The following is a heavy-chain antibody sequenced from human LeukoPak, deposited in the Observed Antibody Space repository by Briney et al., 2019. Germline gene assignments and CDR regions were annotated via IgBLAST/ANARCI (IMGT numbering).Heavy chain of an antibody. CDR3: AKDIRARYYYDSSGYYYDAFDI. D-gene: IGHD3-22*01. V-gene: IGHV3-9*01. CDR1: GFTFDDYA. CDR2: ISWNSGSI. Sequence: GGSLRLSCAASGFTFDDYAMHWVRQAPGKGLEWVSGISWNSGSIGYADSVKGRFTISRDNAKNSLYLQMNSLRAEDTALYYCAKDIRARYYYDSSGYYYDAFDIWGQGTMVTVSS. J-gene: IGHJ3*02.